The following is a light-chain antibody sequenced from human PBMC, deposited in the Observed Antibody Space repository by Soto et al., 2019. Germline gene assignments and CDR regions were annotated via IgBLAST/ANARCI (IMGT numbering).Light chain of an antibody. CDR2: EVS. Sequence: QSVLTQPASVSGSPGQSITLSCSGTSSDVGGYNYVSWYQQHPGKAPKLMIYEVSNRPSGVSNRFSGSKSANTASLTISGLQAEDEAAYYCSSYRSIGTVVFGTGTKLTVL. V-gene: IGLV2-14*01. CDR3: SSYRSIGTVV. CDR1: SSDVGGYNY. J-gene: IGLJ1*01.